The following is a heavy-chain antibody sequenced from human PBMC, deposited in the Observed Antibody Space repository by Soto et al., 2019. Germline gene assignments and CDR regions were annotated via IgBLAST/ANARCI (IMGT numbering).Heavy chain of an antibody. CDR3: ARQNYDFWSGSYYYYYMDV. J-gene: IGHJ6*03. V-gene: IGHV3-13*01. D-gene: IGHD3-3*01. Sequence: GGSLRLSCAASGFTFSSYDMHWVRQATGKGLEWVSAIGTAGDTYYPGSVKGRFTISRENAKNSLYLQMNSLRAGDTAVYYCARQNYDFWSGSYYYYYMDVWGKGTTVTVSS. CDR1: GFTFSSYD. CDR2: IGTAGDT.